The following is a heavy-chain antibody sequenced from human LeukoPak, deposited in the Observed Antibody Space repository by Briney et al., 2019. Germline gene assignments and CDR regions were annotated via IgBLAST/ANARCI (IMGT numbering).Heavy chain of an antibody. CDR1: GFTFSSYG. CDR3: VREWVDWGQGYNWFDR. Sequence: HPGGSLRLSCAASGFTFSSYGMHWVRQAPGKGLEWVAVISYDGSNKYYADSVKGRFTISRDNSKNTLYLQMNSLRAEDTAVYYCVREWVDWGQGYNWFDRWGQGTLATVSS. D-gene: IGHD7-27*01. V-gene: IGHV3-30*03. J-gene: IGHJ5*02. CDR2: ISYDGSNK.